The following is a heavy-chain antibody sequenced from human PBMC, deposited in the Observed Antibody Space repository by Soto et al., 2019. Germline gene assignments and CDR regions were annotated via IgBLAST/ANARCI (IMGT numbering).Heavy chain of an antibody. D-gene: IGHD3-16*01. V-gene: IGHV4-39*01. J-gene: IGHJ5*02. CDR2: IYYSGST. CDR1: GGSISSSSYY. Sequence: QLQLQESGPGLVKPSETLSLTCTVSGGSISSSSYYWGWIRQPPGKGLEWIGSIYYSGSTYYNPSLKSRVTISVDTSKNQFSLKLSSVTAADTAVYYCARQEYDYIWGSYNWFDPWGQGTLVTVSS. CDR3: ARQEYDYIWGSYNWFDP.